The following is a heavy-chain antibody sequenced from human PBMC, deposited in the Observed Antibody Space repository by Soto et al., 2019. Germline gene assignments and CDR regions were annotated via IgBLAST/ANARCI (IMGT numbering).Heavy chain of an antibody. D-gene: IGHD2-2*01. J-gene: IGHJ4*02. V-gene: IGHV3-30*03. CDR1: GFTFSSFG. Sequence: QVQLVESGGGVVQPGRSLRLSCAASGFTFSSFGMHWVRQAPGKGLEWVALISYDGSDEYYRDSVKGRFTISRDNSKNTLFLQVNSLRPEDTAVYYCSTDTSPGVCASSSDYWGQGALVTVSS. CDR2: ISYDGSDE. CDR3: STDTSPGVCASSSDY.